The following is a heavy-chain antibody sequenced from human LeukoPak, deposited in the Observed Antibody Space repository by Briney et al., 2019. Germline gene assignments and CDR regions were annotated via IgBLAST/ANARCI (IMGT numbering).Heavy chain of an antibody. CDR2: IYSGGST. V-gene: IGHV3-53*01. D-gene: IGHD2-2*01. Sequence: PVGSLRLSCAASGFTVSSNYMSWVRQAPGKGLEWVSVIYSGGSTYYADSVKGRFTISRDNSKNTLYLQMNSLRAEDTAVYYCARQVVGYFDYWGQGTLVTVSS. CDR3: ARQVVGYFDY. CDR1: GFTVSSNY. J-gene: IGHJ4*02.